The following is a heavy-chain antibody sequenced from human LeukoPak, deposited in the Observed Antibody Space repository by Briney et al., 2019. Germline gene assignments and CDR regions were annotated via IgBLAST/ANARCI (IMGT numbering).Heavy chain of an antibody. CDR3: AKDRGRYYDSSGFYWGYYFDS. D-gene: IGHD3-22*01. CDR1: GFTFSSYA. J-gene: IGHJ4*02. V-gene: IGHV3-23*01. CDR2: ISGSGGST. Sequence: GGSLRLSCAASGFTFSSYAMSWVRQAPGKGLEWVSAISGSGGSTYYADSVKGRFTISRDNSKNTLYLQMNSLRAEDTAVYYCAKDRGRYYDSSGFYWGYYFDSWGQGILVTVST.